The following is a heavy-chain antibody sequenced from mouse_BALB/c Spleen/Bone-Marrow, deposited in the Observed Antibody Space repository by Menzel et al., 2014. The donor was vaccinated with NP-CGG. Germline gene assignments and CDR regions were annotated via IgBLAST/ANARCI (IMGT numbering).Heavy chain of an antibody. V-gene: IGHV5-17*02. CDR1: GFTFSSFG. Sequence: EVKVVESGGGLVQPGGSRRLSCAASGFTFSSFGMHWVRQAPEKGLEWVAYISSGSSTIYYGDTVMGRFTISRDNPKNALFLQMTGLRSEDTATYYCVRSGSSSGYFDYWGQGTALTVSS. CDR2: ISSGSSTI. CDR3: VRSGSSSGYFDY. D-gene: IGHD1-1*01. J-gene: IGHJ2*01.